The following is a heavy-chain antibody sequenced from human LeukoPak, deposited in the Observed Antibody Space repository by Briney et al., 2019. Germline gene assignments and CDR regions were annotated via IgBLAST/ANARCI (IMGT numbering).Heavy chain of an antibody. CDR3: ASCSSTSCYNYAFDI. CDR1: GGSISSYY. J-gene: IGHJ3*02. D-gene: IGHD2-2*02. V-gene: IGHV4-59*08. Sequence: SETLSLTCTVSGGSISSYYWSWIRQPPGKGLESIGYIYYSGSTNYNPSLKSRVTISVDTSKNQFSLKLSSVTAADTAVYYCASCSSTSCYNYAFDILGQGTMVTVSS. CDR2: IYYSGST.